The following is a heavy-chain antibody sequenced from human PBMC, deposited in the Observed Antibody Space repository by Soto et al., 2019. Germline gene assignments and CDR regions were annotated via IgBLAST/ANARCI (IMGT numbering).Heavy chain of an antibody. CDR1: GGSISSYY. V-gene: IGHV4-59*01. J-gene: IGHJ4*02. CDR2: IYYSGST. Sequence: WETLSLTCTVSGGSISSYYWSWIRQPPGKGLEWIGYIYYSGSTNYNPSLKSRVTISVDTSKNQSSLKLSSVTAADTAVYYCAKGGDPSSPQIDYWGQGTLVTVSS. CDR3: AKGGDPSSPQIDY. D-gene: IGHD6-13*01.